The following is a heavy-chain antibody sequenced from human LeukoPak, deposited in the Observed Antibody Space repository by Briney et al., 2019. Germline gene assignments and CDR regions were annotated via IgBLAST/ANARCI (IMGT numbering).Heavy chain of an antibody. CDR1: GITFSTYA. CDR2: ISSSGSST. V-gene: IGHV3-23*01. Sequence: GGSLRLSCVASGITFSTYAISWVRQAPGKGLEWVSVISSSGSSTYYADSVKGRFTISRDNSKNTLYLQMNSLRAEDTAVYYCAKKYSSGWYHYYFDYWGQGTLVTVSS. D-gene: IGHD6-19*01. CDR3: AKKYSSGWYHYYFDY. J-gene: IGHJ4*02.